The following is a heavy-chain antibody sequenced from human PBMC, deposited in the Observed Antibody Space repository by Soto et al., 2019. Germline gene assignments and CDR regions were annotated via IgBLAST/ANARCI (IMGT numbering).Heavy chain of an antibody. Sequence: QITLKESGPTLVKPTQTLTLTCTFSGFSLTTSGVGVGWIRQPPGKALEWLALIYWDDDKRYCPSLKSRLTTTXEXXKNQVVLTMTNMDPADTATYFCAHRTTPVTWWFDPWGQGTLVTVSS. CDR2: IYWDDDK. CDR3: AHRTTPVTWWFDP. CDR1: GFSLTTSGVG. D-gene: IGHD4-17*01. V-gene: IGHV2-5*02. J-gene: IGHJ5*02.